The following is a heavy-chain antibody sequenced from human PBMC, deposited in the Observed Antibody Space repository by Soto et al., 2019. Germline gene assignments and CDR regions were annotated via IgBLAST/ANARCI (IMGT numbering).Heavy chain of an antibody. CDR3: AKEGGRRGCSGGSCYSRHFDY. D-gene: IGHD2-15*01. CDR1: GFTFSSYG. CDR2: ISYDGSNK. J-gene: IGHJ4*02. Sequence: QVQLVESGGGVVQPGRSLRLSCAASGFTFSSYGMHWVRQAPGKGLEWVAVISYDGSNKYYADSVKGRFTISRDNSKNTLYLQMNSLGAEDTAVYYCAKEGGRRGCSGGSCYSRHFDYWGQGTLVTVSS. V-gene: IGHV3-30*18.